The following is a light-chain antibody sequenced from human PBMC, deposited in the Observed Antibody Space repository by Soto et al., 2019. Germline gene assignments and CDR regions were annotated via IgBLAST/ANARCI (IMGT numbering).Light chain of an antibody. J-gene: IGKJ5*01. CDR1: QSVSTS. Sequence: VVLTRSSATLSLAPEERGTLSGSRSQSVSTSLAWYQHKPGQAPCLVIYDASLRANGVPARFGGSGSGTAFTLTVHSLEPEDFAVYYCQQRNVWHPITFGQGTRLEI. V-gene: IGKV3-11*01. CDR2: DAS. CDR3: QQRNVWHPIT.